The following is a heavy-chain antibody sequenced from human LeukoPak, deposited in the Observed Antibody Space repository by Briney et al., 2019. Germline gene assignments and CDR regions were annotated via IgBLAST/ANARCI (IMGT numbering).Heavy chain of an antibody. CDR1: GFTFSSYA. CDR3: AKRPAYGDYASRPLTD. D-gene: IGHD4-17*01. Sequence: GGSLRLSCATSGFTFSSYAMSWVRQAPGKGLEWVSAISGSGGSTYYADSVKGQFTISRDNSKNTLYLQMNSLRAEDTAVYYCAKRPAYGDYASRPLTDWGQGTLVTVSS. J-gene: IGHJ4*02. V-gene: IGHV3-23*01. CDR2: ISGSGGST.